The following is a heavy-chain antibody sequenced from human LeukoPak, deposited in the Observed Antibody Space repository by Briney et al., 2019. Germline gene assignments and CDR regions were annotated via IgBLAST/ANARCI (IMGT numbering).Heavy chain of an antibody. CDR3: ARGRREVPAELRNYYMDV. V-gene: IGHV3-21*01. Sequence: GGSLRLSCAASGFTFSSYSMNWVRQAPGKGLEWVSSISSSSSYIYYADSVKGRFTISRDNAKNSLYLQMNSLRAEDTAVYYCARGRREVPAELRNYYMDVWGKGTTVTVSS. J-gene: IGHJ6*03. D-gene: IGHD2-2*01. CDR1: GFTFSSYS. CDR2: ISSSSSYI.